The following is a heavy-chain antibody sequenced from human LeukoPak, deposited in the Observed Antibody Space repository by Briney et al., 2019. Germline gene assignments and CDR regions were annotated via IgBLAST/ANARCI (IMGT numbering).Heavy chain of an antibody. V-gene: IGHV4-38-2*02. CDR3: ARASSGWYSGYYYYYMDV. J-gene: IGHJ6*03. D-gene: IGHD6-19*01. CDR1: GYSISSGYY. CDR2: IYHSGST. Sequence: PSETLSLTCTVSGYSISSGYYWGWIRQPPGKGLEWIGSIYHSGSTYYNPSLKSRVTISVDTSKNQFSLKLSSVTAADTAVYYCARASSGWYSGYYYYYMDVWGKGTTVTVSS.